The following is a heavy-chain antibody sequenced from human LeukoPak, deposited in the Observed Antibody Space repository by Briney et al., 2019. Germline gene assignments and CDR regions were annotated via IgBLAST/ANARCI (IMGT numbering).Heavy chain of an antibody. J-gene: IGHJ6*02. D-gene: IGHD3-3*01. CDR3: AKVVDTYYDFWSGYFPESFYYYYGMDV. V-gene: IGHV3-23*01. CDR2: ISNNGGYT. CDR1: GFTFSSSA. Sequence: GGSLRLSCAASGFTFSSSAMSWVRQAPGKGLEWVSAISNNGGYTYYADSVQGRFTISRDNSKNTLYLQMNSLRAEDTAVYYCAKVVDTYYDFWSGYFPESFYYYYGMDVWGQGTTVTVSS.